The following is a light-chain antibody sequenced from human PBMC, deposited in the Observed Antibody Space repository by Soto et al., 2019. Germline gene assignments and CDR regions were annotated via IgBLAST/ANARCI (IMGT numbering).Light chain of an antibody. CDR1: SSDVGAYNY. CDR2: EVT. J-gene: IGLJ3*02. CDR3: SSFASSNTWL. Sequence: QSALTQPPSASGSPGQSVTISCTGTSSDVGAYNYVSWYQQHAGKAPKLVIYEVTKRPSGVPDRFSGSKSANTAALTVSGLQAEDEADYYGSSFASSNTWLFGGGTQLTV. V-gene: IGLV2-8*01.